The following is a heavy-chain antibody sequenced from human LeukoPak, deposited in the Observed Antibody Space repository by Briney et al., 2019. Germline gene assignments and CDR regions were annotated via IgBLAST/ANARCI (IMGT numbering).Heavy chain of an antibody. CDR3: ARDILALEGDYLFDY. CDR2: IIPIFGTA. V-gene: IGHV1-69*05. CDR1: GGTFSSYA. Sequence: SVKVSCKASGGTFSSYAISWVRQALGQGLEWMGRIIPIFGTANYAQKFQGRVTITTDESTSTAYMELSSLRSEDTAVYYCARDILALEGDYLFDYWGQGTLVTVSS. D-gene: IGHD4-17*01. J-gene: IGHJ4*02.